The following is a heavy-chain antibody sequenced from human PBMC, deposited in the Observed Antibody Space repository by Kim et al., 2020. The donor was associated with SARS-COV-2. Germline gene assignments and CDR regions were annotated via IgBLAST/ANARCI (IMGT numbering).Heavy chain of an antibody. J-gene: IGHJ4*02. CDR1: GFTFSNAW. Sequence: GGSLRLSCAASGFTFSNAWMSWVRQAPGKGLEWVGRIKSKTDGGTTDYAAPAKGRFTISRDDSKNTLYLQMNSLKTEDTAVYYCTTEGGYSYGYAPYFDYWGQGTLVTVSS. V-gene: IGHV3-15*01. CDR3: TTEGGYSYGYAPYFDY. CDR2: IKSKTDGGTT. D-gene: IGHD5-18*01.